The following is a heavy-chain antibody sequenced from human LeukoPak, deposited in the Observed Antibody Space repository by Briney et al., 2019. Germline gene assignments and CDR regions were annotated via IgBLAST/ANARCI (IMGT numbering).Heavy chain of an antibody. CDR3: ARLEDSSSSYWYFDL. V-gene: IGHV4-39*01. J-gene: IGHJ2*01. Sequence: PSETLSLTCTVSGGSISSSSYYWGWIRQPPGKGLEWIGSIYYSGSTYYNPSLKSRVTISVDTSKNQFSLKLSSVTAADTAVYYCARLEDSSSSYWYFDLWGRGTLVTVSS. D-gene: IGHD6-6*01. CDR1: GGSISSSSYY. CDR2: IYYSGST.